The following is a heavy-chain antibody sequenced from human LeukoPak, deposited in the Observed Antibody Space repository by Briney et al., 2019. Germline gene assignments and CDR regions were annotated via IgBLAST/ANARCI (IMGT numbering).Heavy chain of an antibody. V-gene: IGHV1-18*01. CDR1: GYTFTSYG. J-gene: IGHJ4*02. D-gene: IGHD3-10*01. Sequence: ASVKVSCKASGYTFTSYGISWVRQAPGQRLEWMGWISAYNDNTNSAQKVQGRVTMTTDTSTSTAYMELRSLRSDDTAVYYCARGAPPNYYASGSPFDYWGQGTLVTVSS. CDR2: ISAYNDNT. CDR3: ARGAPPNYYASGSPFDY.